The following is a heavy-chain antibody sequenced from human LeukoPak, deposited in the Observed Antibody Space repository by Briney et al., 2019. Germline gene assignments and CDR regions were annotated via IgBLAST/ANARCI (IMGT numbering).Heavy chain of an antibody. CDR3: ASFPTRDPFFWSGYYNFDY. J-gene: IGHJ4*02. V-gene: IGHV3-48*03. CDR1: GFTFRSYE. CDR2: ISGSGSTI. Sequence: GGSLRLSCAASGFTFRSYEMNWVRQAPGKGLEWVSYISGSGSTIYYADSVKGRFTISRDNAKNSLFLQMNSLRAEDTAVYYCASFPTRDPFFWSGYYNFDYWGQGTLVTVAS. D-gene: IGHD3-3*01.